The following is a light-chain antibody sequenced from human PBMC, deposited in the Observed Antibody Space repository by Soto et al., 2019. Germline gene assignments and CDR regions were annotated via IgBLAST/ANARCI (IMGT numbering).Light chain of an antibody. Sequence: QSVLTQPASVSGSPGQSITISRTGTSSDVGGYNSVSWYQHHPGKAPKLMIYNVYNRPSGVFHRFSGSKSGSTASLTISGLQAEDEADYYCSSYTYSSTYLFGTGTKLTVL. CDR3: SSYTYSSTYL. J-gene: IGLJ1*01. V-gene: IGLV2-14*03. CDR1: SSDVGGYNS. CDR2: NVY.